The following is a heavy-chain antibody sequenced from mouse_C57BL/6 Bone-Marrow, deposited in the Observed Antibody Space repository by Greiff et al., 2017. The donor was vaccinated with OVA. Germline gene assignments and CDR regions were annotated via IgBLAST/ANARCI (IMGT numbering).Heavy chain of an antibody. J-gene: IGHJ3*01. Sequence: VKLQESGAELVKPGASVKLSCKASGYTFTSYWMHWVKQRPGQGLEWIGMIDPNSGSTNYNEKFKSKATLTADKSSSTAYMQLSSLTSEDSAVYCCARSDLLWAYWGQGTLLTVSA. CDR2: IDPNSGST. V-gene: IGHV1-64*01. CDR3: ARSDLLWAY. D-gene: IGHD2-1*01. CDR1: GYTFTSYW.